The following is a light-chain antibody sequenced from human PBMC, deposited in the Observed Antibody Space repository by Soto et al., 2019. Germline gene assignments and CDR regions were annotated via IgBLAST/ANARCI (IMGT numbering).Light chain of an antibody. J-gene: IGKJ4*01. CDR3: QQYGGSPRFT. CDR1: QTVSSNY. CDR2: GAS. V-gene: IGKV3-20*01. Sequence: EIVLTQSPGTLSLSPGERATLSCRASQTVSSNYLAWYQQKPGQAPRLLIYGASSRATGIPDRFSGSGSGTDFPLTISRLEPEDFSVYYCQQYGGSPRFTFGGGTKVEIK.